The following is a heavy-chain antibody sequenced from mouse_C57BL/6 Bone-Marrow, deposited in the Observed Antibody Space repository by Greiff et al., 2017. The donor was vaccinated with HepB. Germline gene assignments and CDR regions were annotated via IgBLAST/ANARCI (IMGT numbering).Heavy chain of an antibody. Sequence: QVQLQQPGAELVMPGASVKLSCKASGYTFTSYWMHWVKQRPGQGLEWIGEIDPSDSYTNYNQKFKGKSTFTGDKSSSTAYMQLSSLTSEDSAVYYCARWDFEVSDYWGQGTTLTVSS. CDR1: GYTFTSYW. J-gene: IGHJ2*01. D-gene: IGHD4-1*01. CDR2: IDPSDSYT. CDR3: ARWDFEVSDY. V-gene: IGHV1-69*01.